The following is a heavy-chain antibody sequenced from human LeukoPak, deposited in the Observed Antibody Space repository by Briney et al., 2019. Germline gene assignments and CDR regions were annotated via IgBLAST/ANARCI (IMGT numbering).Heavy chain of an antibody. D-gene: IGHD3-10*01. Sequence: GGFLSLSCAASGFTFSDYRISWVRLAPGEGLEWVANIKQDGSQKSYVNSVKGRFTISRDNAEMSVYLQMNSLRAEDTAVYFCVREDGGGFGSWGRGTLVSVSS. V-gene: IGHV3-7*01. CDR3: VREDGGGFGS. CDR1: GFTFSDYR. CDR2: IKQDGSQK. J-gene: IGHJ5*01.